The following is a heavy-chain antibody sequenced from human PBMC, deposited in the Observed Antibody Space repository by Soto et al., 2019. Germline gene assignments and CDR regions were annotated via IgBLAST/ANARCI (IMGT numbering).Heavy chain of an antibody. V-gene: IGHV3-74*01. Sequence: EVQLVESGGGLVQPGGSLRLSCATSGFTFSTYWMHWVRQLPGEGLVWVARIKSDGSSTNYADSVQGRFTISRDNPKNTLFLQMDSLRTEDTAVYHCARDGAVGARLDWFDPLGPGTLVTVSS. CDR3: ARDGAVGARLDWFDP. D-gene: IGHD1-26*01. CDR2: IKSDGSST. CDR1: GFTFSTYW. J-gene: IGHJ5*02.